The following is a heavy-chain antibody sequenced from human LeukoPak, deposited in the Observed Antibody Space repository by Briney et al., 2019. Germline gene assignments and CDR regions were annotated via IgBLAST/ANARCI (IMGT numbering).Heavy chain of an antibody. CDR2: IYYTGST. CDR1: RGSISSGGYY. D-gene: IGHD4-23*01. V-gene: IGHV4-31*03. CDR3: ARDVDGGNSVWFDP. Sequence: PSETLSLTCTVSRGSISSGGYYWSWIRQHPGKGLEWIGYIYYTGSTYYNPSLKSRVTISLDTSKNQFSLKLSSVTAADTAVYYCARDVDGGNSVWFDPWGQGTLVTVSS. J-gene: IGHJ5*02.